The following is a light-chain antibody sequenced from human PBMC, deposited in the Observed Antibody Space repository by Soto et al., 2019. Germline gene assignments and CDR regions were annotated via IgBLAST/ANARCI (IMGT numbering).Light chain of an antibody. V-gene: IGKV3-15*01. Sequence: DIVITQSPATLSVSPGERATLSCRASQSITRNLAWYQQSPGQAPRLLIYGASTRATGIPARFSGSGSGTEFTLTINSLQSEDFAVYYCQHRMNWPLTFGQGTRLEIK. CDR2: GAS. CDR3: QHRMNWPLT. J-gene: IGKJ5*01. CDR1: QSITRN.